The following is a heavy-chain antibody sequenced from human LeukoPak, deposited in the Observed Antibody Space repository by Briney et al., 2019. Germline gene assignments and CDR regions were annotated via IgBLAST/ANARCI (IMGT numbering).Heavy chain of an antibody. D-gene: IGHD6-19*01. J-gene: IGHJ4*02. CDR3: TTVSNIAVAADFDY. V-gene: IGHV3-15*01. CDR1: GFTFSNAW. CDR2: IKSKTDGGTT. Sequence: GGSLRLSCAASGFTFSNAWMSWVRQAPGKGLEWVGRIKSKTDGGTTGYAAPVKGRFTISRDDSKNTLYLQMNSLKTEDTAVYYCTTVSNIAVAADFDYWGQGTLVTVSS.